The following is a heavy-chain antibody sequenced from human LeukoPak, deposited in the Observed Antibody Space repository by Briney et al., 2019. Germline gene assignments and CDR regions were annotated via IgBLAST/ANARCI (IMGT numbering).Heavy chain of an antibody. CDR1: GGSISSGSYY. D-gene: IGHD3-10*01. J-gene: IGHJ4*02. Sequence: PSETLSLTCTVSGGSISSGSYYWSWIRQPAGKGLEWIGRIYTSGSTNYNPSLKSRVTISVDTSKNQFSLKLSSVTAADTAVYYCARAPSRGSGSQAFDYWGQGTLVTVSS. CDR2: IYTSGST. V-gene: IGHV4-61*02. CDR3: ARAPSRGSGSQAFDY.